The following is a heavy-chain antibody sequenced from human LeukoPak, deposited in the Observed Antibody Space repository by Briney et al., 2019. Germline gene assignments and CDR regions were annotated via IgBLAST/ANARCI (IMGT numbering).Heavy chain of an antibody. CDR2: IHNSGST. D-gene: IGHD2-2*01. Sequence: SETLSLTCTVSGGSISSYYWTWIRQPPGKGLEWIGYIHNSGSTNYNPSLTSRVTISIDTSKNQFSLKLSSVTAADTAVYYCARTGSSTWYNFDYWGQGTLVTVSS. CDR3: ARTGSSTWYNFDY. V-gene: IGHV4-59*01. CDR1: GGSISSYY. J-gene: IGHJ4*02.